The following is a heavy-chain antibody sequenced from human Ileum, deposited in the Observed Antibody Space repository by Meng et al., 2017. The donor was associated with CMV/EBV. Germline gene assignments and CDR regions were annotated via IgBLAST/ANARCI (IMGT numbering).Heavy chain of an antibody. V-gene: IGHV4-30-2*01. J-gene: IGHJ4*02. D-gene: IGHD6-19*01. CDR3: AKVAVAGSRTDVDY. Sequence: HLQLQESDSGLVKPSQTLSLTCEVSGGSIRSGDNAWTWIRQPPGKGLEWIGYIYYGGTPYYNPSLKSRVSISIDGSKNQFSLNLNSVTDANTAVYFCAKVAVAGSRTDVDYWGQGTLVTVSS. CDR2: IYYGGTP. CDR1: GGSIRSGDNA.